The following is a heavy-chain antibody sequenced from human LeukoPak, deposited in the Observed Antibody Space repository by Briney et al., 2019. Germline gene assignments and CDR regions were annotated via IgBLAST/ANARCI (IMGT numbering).Heavy chain of an antibody. CDR3: ARGEVSSWYDYFQH. J-gene: IGHJ1*01. D-gene: IGHD6-13*01. CDR2: INPNSGGT. CDR1: GYTFTGYY. Sequence: GASVKVSCKASGYTFTGYYMHWVRQAPGQGLEWMGRINPNSGGTNYAQKFQGRVTMTRDTSISTAYMELSRLRSDDTAVYYCARGEVSSWYDYFQHWGQGSLVTVSS. V-gene: IGHV1-2*06.